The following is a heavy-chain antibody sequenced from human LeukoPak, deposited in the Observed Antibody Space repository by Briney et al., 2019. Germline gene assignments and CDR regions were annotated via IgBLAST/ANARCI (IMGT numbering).Heavy chain of an antibody. CDR3: ARSGIGLYYGMDV. J-gene: IGHJ6*02. Sequence: SETLSLTCTVSGGSISSYYWSGIRQPPGKGLEWIGYIYYSGSTNYNPSLKSRVTISVDTSKNQFSLKLSSVAAADTAVYYCARSGIGLYYGMDVWGQGTTVTVSS. V-gene: IGHV4-59*08. CDR2: IYYSGST. CDR1: GGSISSYY. D-gene: IGHD6-13*01.